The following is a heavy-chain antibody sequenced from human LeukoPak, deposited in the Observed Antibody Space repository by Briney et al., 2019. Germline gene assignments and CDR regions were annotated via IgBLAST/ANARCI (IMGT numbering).Heavy chain of an antibody. CDR2: INQDGSET. J-gene: IGHJ4*02. D-gene: IGHD3-3*02. CDR3: AKDGTSIFGVVFWFLDY. V-gene: IGHV3-7*01. Sequence: GGSLRLSCAASGFTFSSYWMSWVRQAPGKGLEWVANINQDGSETYYVDSVRGRFTISRDNAKNSLYLQMNSLRAEDTAVYYCAKDGTSIFGVVFWFLDYWGQGTLVTVSS. CDR1: GFTFSSYW.